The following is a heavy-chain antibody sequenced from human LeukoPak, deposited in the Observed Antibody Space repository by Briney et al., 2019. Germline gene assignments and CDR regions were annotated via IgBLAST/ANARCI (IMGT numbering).Heavy chain of an antibody. Sequence: GGSLRLSCAASGLTFSTYSMNWVRQAPGKGLEWVSSISSSSGFIYYADSVKGRFTISRDNAENSLYLQMKSLRAEDTAVYYCAYRYSSGWYSVLFDYWGQGTLVTVSS. J-gene: IGHJ4*02. CDR1: GLTFSTYS. V-gene: IGHV3-21*01. CDR3: AYRYSSGWYSVLFDY. CDR2: ISSSSGFI. D-gene: IGHD6-19*01.